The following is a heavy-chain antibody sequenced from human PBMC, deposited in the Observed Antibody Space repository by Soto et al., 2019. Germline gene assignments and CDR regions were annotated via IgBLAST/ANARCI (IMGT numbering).Heavy chain of an antibody. CDR3: ARLIHCKTTSCYFDY. D-gene: IGHD2-2*01. CDR2: VYHSGTT. Sequence: ASETLSLTWAVSGGSISSSNWLSWVRQPPGKGLEWIGGVYHSGTTNYNPSLKSRVTISVDTSKNQFSLKLSSVTAADTAVSYCARLIHCKTTSCYFDYWGQGTLVTVSS. J-gene: IGHJ4*02. CDR1: GGSISSSNW. V-gene: IGHV4-4*02.